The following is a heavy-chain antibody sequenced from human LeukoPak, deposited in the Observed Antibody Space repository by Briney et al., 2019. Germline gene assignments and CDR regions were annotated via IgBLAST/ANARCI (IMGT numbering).Heavy chain of an antibody. CDR2: FDPEDGET. Sequence: ASVKVSCKVSGYTLTELSMHWVRQAPGKGLEWMGGFDPEDGETIYAQKFQGRVTMTEDTSTDTAYMELSSLRSEDTAVYYCATGASFGELLQTSLNYWGRGTLVTVSS. D-gene: IGHD3-10*01. J-gene: IGHJ4*02. CDR1: GYTLTELS. CDR3: ATGASFGELLQTSLNY. V-gene: IGHV1-24*01.